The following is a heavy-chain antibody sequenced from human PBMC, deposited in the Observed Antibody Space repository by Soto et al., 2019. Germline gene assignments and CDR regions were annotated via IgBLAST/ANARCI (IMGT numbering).Heavy chain of an antibody. J-gene: IGHJ4*02. CDR3: ARDSPYYDFWSGYWNP. D-gene: IGHD3-3*01. CDR1: GFTFSSYG. V-gene: IGHV3-33*01. Sequence: GGSLRLSCAASGFTFSSYGMHWVRQVPGKGLEWVAVIWYDGSNKYYADSVKGRFTISRDNSKNTLYLQMNSLRAEDTAVYYCARDSPYYDFWSGYWNPWGQGTLVTVSS. CDR2: IWYDGSNK.